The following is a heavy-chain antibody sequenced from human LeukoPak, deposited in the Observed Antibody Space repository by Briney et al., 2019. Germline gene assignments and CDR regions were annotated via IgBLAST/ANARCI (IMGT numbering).Heavy chain of an antibody. V-gene: IGHV4-30-4*01. J-gene: IGHJ6*02. CDR2: IYYSGST. CDR1: GGSISSGDYY. CDR3: ARDRYSGYDSQQYYYGMDV. D-gene: IGHD5-12*01. Sequence: SETLSPACTVSGGSISSGDYYWSWIRQPPGKGLERIGYIYYSGSTYYNPSLKSRVTISVDTSKNQFSLKLSSVTAADTAVYYCARDRYSGYDSQQYYYGMDVWGQGTTVTVSS.